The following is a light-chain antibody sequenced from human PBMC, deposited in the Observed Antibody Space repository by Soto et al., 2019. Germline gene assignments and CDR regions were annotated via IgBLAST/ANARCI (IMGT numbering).Light chain of an antibody. CDR3: QHYNNWLGA. CDR1: QAISSN. J-gene: IGKJ4*01. CDR2: GAS. Sequence: EIVMTQSPATLSVSRGERATLSCRANQAISSNVAWYQQKPGQAPRLLIYGASTRATGIPDRFSGSGSGTEFTLTISSLQSEDCAVYYCQHYNNWLGAFGGGTKVDIK. V-gene: IGKV3-15*01.